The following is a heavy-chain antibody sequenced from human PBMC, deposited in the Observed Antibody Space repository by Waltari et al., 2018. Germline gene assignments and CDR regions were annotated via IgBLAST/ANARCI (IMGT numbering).Heavy chain of an antibody. V-gene: IGHV7-4-1*01. D-gene: IGHD1-26*01. CDR3: SREALVGTNTIVDY. Sequence: QVHLEQSGSELKRPGASVRISCLTSGYTFTDYAINWVRQAPGQGLQWLGWVNTQTGNPTYAQGRARRFVFSVDTSVATAYLQIDSLTTSDSAVYFCSREALVGTNTIVDYWGRGTLVTV. CDR2: VNTQTGNP. CDR1: GYTFTDYA. J-gene: IGHJ4*02.